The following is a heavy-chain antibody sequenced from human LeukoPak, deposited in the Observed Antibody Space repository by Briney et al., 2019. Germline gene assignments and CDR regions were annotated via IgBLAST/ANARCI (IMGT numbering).Heavy chain of an antibody. Sequence: GGSLRLSCAASGFTFSSYGIHWVRQAPGKGLEWVAAISYDGSSKYYADSVKGRFTISRDNSKNTLYLQMNSLRAEDTAVYYCARDQGVVVHGKYHYYGMDVWGQGTTVTVSS. V-gene: IGHV3-30*03. D-gene: IGHD3-22*01. J-gene: IGHJ6*02. CDR3: ARDQGVVVHGKYHYYGMDV. CDR2: ISYDGSSK. CDR1: GFTFSSYG.